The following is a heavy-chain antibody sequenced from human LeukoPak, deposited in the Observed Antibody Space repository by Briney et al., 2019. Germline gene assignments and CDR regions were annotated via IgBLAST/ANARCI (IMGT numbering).Heavy chain of an antibody. CDR3: ARALTTVVSPFLD. D-gene: IGHD4-23*01. Sequence: SETLSLTCTASGDSISSHYWSWIRQPPGKGLEWIGYIYYSGSTSYNPSLKSRVTISVDTSKNQFSLKLSSVTAEDTAVYYCARALTTVVSPFLDWGQGTLVTVSS. J-gene: IGHJ4*02. CDR1: GDSISSHY. V-gene: IGHV4-59*11. CDR2: IYYSGST.